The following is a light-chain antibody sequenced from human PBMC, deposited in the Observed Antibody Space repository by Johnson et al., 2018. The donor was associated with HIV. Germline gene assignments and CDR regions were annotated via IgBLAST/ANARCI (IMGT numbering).Light chain of an antibody. Sequence: QSVLTQPPSVSAAPGQKVTISCSGSSSNIGNNYVSWYQQLPGTAPKLLIYDSYKRPSGIPDRFSGYKSGTSATLGITGLQTGDEADYYCGTWDSSLSAYVFGTGTKVTVL. J-gene: IGLJ1*01. V-gene: IGLV1-51*01. CDR1: SSNIGNNY. CDR3: GTWDSSLSAYV. CDR2: DSY.